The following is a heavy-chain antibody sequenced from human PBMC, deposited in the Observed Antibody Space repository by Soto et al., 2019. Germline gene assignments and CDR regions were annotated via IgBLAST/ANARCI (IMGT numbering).Heavy chain of an antibody. CDR1: GFTFGGYG. Sequence: QVQLVESGGGVVQPGRSLRLSCAASGFTFGGYGMHWVRQAPGKGLEWVAVISYDGSNKYYGDSVKGRFTISRDNSKNTLYLQMNSLRPEDTAVYYCAAWFGEFSFDYWGQGALVTVSS. J-gene: IGHJ4*02. D-gene: IGHD3-10*01. V-gene: IGHV3-30*03. CDR3: AAWFGEFSFDY. CDR2: ISYDGSNK.